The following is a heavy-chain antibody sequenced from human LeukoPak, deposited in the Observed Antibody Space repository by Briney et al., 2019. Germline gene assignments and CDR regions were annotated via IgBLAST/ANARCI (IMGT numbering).Heavy chain of an antibody. CDR3: SRALRRDRYRYYGMDV. V-gene: IGHV3-49*04. J-gene: IGHJ6*04. Sequence: GRSLRLSCTASGFSIRDYAMNWVRQAPGTGLEWLGFIRRKAYGETGEYAASGKYRFTISRDDSKNIAYLQMNSLKTEDTAVYYCSRALRRDRYRYYGMDVWGKGTTVTVSS. CDR1: GFSIRDYA. D-gene: IGHD5-24*01. CDR2: IRRKAYGETG.